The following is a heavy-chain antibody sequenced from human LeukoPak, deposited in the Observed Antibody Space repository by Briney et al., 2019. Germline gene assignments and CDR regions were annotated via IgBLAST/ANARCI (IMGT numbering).Heavy chain of an antibody. J-gene: IGHJ3*02. V-gene: IGHV3-21*04. CDR2: ISSSSSYI. CDR3: AAGTETLDAFDI. Sequence: GGSLRLSCAASGFTFSSYSMNWVRQAPGKGLEWVSSISSSSSYIYYADSVKGRFTISRDNAKNTPYLQMNSLRAEDTAVYWAAAGTETLDAFDIWGQGTMVTVSS. D-gene: IGHD6-13*01. CDR1: GFTFSSYS.